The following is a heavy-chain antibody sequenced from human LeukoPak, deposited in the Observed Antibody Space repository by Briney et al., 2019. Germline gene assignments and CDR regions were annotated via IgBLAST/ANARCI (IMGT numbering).Heavy chain of an antibody. CDR3: ITPLPYSAQ. J-gene: IGHJ4*02. D-gene: IGHD2-21*01. V-gene: IGHV3-15*07. CDR2: IEPKTDGETT. CDR1: GFTFSNAY. Sequence: GGSLRLSCAASGFTFSNAYMNWVRQAPGKGLEWVGRIEPKTDGETTEYAAPVKDRFSISRDDSKSMMYLQMNSLKTEDTAVYYCITPLPYSAQGGQGTLVTVSS.